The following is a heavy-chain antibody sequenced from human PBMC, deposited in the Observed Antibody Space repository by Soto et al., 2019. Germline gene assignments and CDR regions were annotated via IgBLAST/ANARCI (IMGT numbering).Heavy chain of an antibody. CDR3: ATGSGSYYYYYYGMDV. D-gene: IGHD3-10*01. Sequence: SETLSLTCAVYGGSFSGYYWSWIRQPPGKGLEWIGEINHSGSTNYNPSLKSRVTISVDTSKNQFSLKLSSVTAADTAVYYCATGSGSYYYYYYGMDVWGQGTTVTVSS. CDR2: INHSGST. V-gene: IGHV4-34*01. J-gene: IGHJ6*02. CDR1: GGSFSGYY.